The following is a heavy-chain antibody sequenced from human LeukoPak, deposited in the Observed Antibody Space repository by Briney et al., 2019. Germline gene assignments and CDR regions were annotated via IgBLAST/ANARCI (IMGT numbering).Heavy chain of an antibody. CDR1: GYSISSGYY. V-gene: IGHV4-38-2*02. Sequence: PSETLSLTCIVSGYSISSGYYWGWIRQPPEKGLEGIGSIYYSGSTYYNPPLKSRVTISVDTSKNQFSLKLSSVTAADTAVYYCARHPDYYYYYMDVWGKGTTVTVSS. J-gene: IGHJ6*03. CDR2: IYYSGST. CDR3: ARHPDYYYYYMDV.